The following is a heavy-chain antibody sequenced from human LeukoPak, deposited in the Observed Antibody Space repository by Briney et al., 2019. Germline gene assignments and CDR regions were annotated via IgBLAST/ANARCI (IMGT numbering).Heavy chain of an antibody. J-gene: IGHJ5*02. D-gene: IGHD6-19*01. CDR1: GFTFSSYG. V-gene: IGHV3-30*18. Sequence: GGSLRLSCAASGFTFSSYGMHWVRQAPGKGLEWVAVISYGGSNKYYADSVKGRFTISRDNSKNTLYLQMNSLRAEDTAVYYCANGPVAGKPAWFDPWGQGTLVTVSS. CDR2: ISYGGSNK. CDR3: ANGPVAGKPAWFDP.